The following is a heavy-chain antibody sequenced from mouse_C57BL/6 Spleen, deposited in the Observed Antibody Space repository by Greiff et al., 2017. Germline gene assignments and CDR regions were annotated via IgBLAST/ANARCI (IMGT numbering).Heavy chain of an antibody. Sequence: QVQLQQPGAELVMPGASVKLSCKASGYTFTSYWMHWVKQRPGQGLEWIGEIDPSDSYTNYNQKFKGKSTLTVDKSSSTAYMQLSSLTSEDSAVYYCARGDYGSSYWYFDVWSTGTTVTVSS. V-gene: IGHV1-69*01. CDR3: ARGDYGSSYWYFDV. J-gene: IGHJ1*03. CDR1: GYTFTSYW. CDR2: IDPSDSYT. D-gene: IGHD1-1*01.